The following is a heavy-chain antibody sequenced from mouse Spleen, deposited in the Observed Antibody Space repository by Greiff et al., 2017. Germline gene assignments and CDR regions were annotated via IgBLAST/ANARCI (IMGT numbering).Heavy chain of an antibody. CDR1: GFTFSSYA. D-gene: IGHD1-1*01. Sequence: EVMLVESGGGLVKLGGSLKLSCAASGFTFSSYAMSWVRQTPEKRLEWVATISSGGGNTYYPDSVKGRFTISRDNAKNTLYLQMSSLKSEDTAMYYCARLGLRTGAMDYWGQGTSVTVSS. V-gene: IGHV5-9*01. J-gene: IGHJ4*01. CDR3: ARLGLRTGAMDY. CDR2: ISSGGGNT.